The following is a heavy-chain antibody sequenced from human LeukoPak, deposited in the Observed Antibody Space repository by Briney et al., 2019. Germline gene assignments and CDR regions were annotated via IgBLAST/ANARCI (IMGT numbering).Heavy chain of an antibody. CDR1: GFTFSSYS. J-gene: IGHJ4*02. D-gene: IGHD3-22*01. V-gene: IGHV3-33*08. Sequence: PGGSLRLSCAASGFTFSSYSMNWVRQAPGKGLEWVAVIWYDGSNKYYADSVKGRFTISRDNSKNTLYLQMNSLRAEDTAVYYCARESSLGGYYFGIDYWGQGTLVTVSS. CDR2: IWYDGSNK. CDR3: ARESSLGGYYFGIDY.